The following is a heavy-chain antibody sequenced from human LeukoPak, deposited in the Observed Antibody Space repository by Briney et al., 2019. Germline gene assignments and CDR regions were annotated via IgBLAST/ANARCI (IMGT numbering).Heavy chain of an antibody. Sequence: SETLSLTCNVSGGSISSYYWSWIRQPPGKGLEWIGYIYYSGSTNYNPSLKSRVTISVDTSKNQFSLKLSSVTAADTAVYYCASSRARGLIGVVDYWGQGTLVTVSS. CDR2: IYYSGST. CDR3: ASSRARGLIGVVDY. CDR1: GGSISSYY. V-gene: IGHV4-59*01. J-gene: IGHJ4*02. D-gene: IGHD2-2*01.